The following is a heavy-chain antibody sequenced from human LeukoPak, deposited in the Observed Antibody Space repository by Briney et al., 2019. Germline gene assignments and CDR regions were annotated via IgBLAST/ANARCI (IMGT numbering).Heavy chain of an antibody. J-gene: IGHJ3*02. CDR1: GSTFSSYA. V-gene: IGHV3-23*01. CDR2: ISDGGDYA. D-gene: IGHD1-14*01. Sequence: GGSLRLSCAASGSTFSSYAMSWVRQAPGKGLEWVSGISDGGDYANYAASVKGRFTISRDNSKSTLYLQMNSLRAEDTAVYYCAKDSPSVRNDAFDIWGQGTMVTVSS. CDR3: AKDSPSVRNDAFDI.